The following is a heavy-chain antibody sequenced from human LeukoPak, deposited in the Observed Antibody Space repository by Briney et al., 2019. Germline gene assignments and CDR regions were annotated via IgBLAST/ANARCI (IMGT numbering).Heavy chain of an antibody. J-gene: IGHJ4*02. CDR3: ARPRGSSGPPNY. CDR2: IWYNGSNK. D-gene: IGHD6-19*01. Sequence: GGSLRLSCAASGFTFSSYGMHWVRQAPGKGLEWVAVIWYNGSNKYCADSVKGRFTISRDNSKNTLYLQMNSLRAEDTAVYYCARPRGSSGPPNYWGQGTLVTVSS. V-gene: IGHV3-33*01. CDR1: GFTFSSYG.